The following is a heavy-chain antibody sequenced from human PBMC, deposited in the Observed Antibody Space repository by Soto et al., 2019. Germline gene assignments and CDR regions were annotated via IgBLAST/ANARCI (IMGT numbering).Heavy chain of an antibody. CDR1: GGSISSSNW. V-gene: IGHV4-4*02. CDR3: AGGAGYSSGWYYFDS. J-gene: IGHJ4*02. Sequence: SETLSLTCAVSGGSISSSNWWSWVRQPPGKGLEWIGEIYHSGSTNYNPSLKSRVTISVDKSKNQFSLKLSSVTAAYTAVYYCAGGAGYSSGWYYFDSWGKGTLVTVPS. CDR2: IYHSGST. D-gene: IGHD6-13*01.